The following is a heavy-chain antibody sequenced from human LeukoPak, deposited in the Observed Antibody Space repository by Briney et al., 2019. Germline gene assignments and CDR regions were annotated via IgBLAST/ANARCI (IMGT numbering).Heavy chain of an antibody. CDR3: AAGRPYSLLDY. CDR1: GSSLTELS. V-gene: IGHV1-24*01. D-gene: IGHD5-18*01. J-gene: IGHJ4*02. CDR2: FDVIDAKT. Sequence: GASVKVSCTVSGSSLTELSVYWVRQAPGKGLEWMGGFDVIDAKTFYAQKFQGSVTMTEDSSTAPAYMELSSLSSDDTAFYYCAAGRPYSLLDYWGQGTLLTVSS.